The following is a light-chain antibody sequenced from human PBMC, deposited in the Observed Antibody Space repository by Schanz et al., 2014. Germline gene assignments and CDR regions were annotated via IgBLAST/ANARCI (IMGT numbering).Light chain of an antibody. Sequence: DIVMTQSPLSLPVTPGEPASISCRSSQSLLYSNGYNYLDWYLQKPGQSPQLLIYLGSNRASGVPDRFSGSGSGTDFTLKISRVEAEDVGVYYCMQARNFPRTFGQGTKVEIK. CDR2: LGS. J-gene: IGKJ1*01. CDR1: QSLLYSNGYNY. CDR3: MQARNFPRT. V-gene: IGKV2-28*01.